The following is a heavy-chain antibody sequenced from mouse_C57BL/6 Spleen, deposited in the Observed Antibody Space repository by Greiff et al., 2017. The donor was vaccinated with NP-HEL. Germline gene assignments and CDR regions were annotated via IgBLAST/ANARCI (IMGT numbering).Heavy chain of an antibody. CDR3: ARNYYGSSYGFAY. Sequence: VQLHQSGAELAKPGASVKLSCKASGYTFTSYWMHWVKQRPGQGLEWIGYINPSSGYTKYNQKFKDKATLTADKSSSTAYMQLSSPTYEDSAVYYCARNYYGSSYGFAYWGKGTLVTVSA. CDR2: INPSSGYT. V-gene: IGHV1-7*01. CDR1: GYTFTSYW. J-gene: IGHJ3*01. D-gene: IGHD1-1*01.